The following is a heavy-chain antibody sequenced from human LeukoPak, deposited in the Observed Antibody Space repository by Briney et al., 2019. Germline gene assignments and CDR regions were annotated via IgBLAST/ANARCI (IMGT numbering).Heavy chain of an antibody. Sequence: ASVKVSCKASGYTFMNHFMHWVRQAPGQGLEWLGWINPNSGGTNYAQKFQGRVTMTRDTSISTAYMELSRLRSDDTAVYYCARGGTAYYYDSSGYYSPDFDYWGQGALVTVSS. J-gene: IGHJ4*02. V-gene: IGHV1-2*02. CDR3: ARGGTAYYYDSSGYYSPDFDY. CDR2: INPNSGGT. D-gene: IGHD3-22*01. CDR1: GYTFMNHF.